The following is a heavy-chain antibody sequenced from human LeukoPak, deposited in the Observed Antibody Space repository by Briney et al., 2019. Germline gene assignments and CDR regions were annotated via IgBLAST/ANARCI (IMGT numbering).Heavy chain of an antibody. V-gene: IGHV1-8*01. CDR2: MNPNSGNT. CDR1: GYTFTSYD. D-gene: IGHD3-16*02. Sequence: ASVKVSCKASGYTFTSYDINWVRQATGQGFEWMGWMNPNSGNTGSAQRFQGRVTMTRDTSISTAYMELSSLTSEDTAVYYCARGPLVRLPSSFDPWGQGTLVTVSS. J-gene: IGHJ5*02. CDR3: ARGPLVRLPSSFDP.